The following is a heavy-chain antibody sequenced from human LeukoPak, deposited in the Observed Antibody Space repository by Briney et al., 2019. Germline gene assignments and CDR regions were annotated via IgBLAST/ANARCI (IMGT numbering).Heavy chain of an antibody. V-gene: IGHV4-34*01. D-gene: IGHD2-15*01. Sequence: SETLSLTCAVYGGSFSGYYWSWIRQPSGKGLEWIGEINHSGSTNYNPSLKSRVTISVDTSKNQFSLKLSSVTAADTAVYYCARGLLDCSGGSCYSFPYFQHWGQGTLVTVSS. CDR2: INHSGST. J-gene: IGHJ1*01. CDR1: GGSFSGYY. CDR3: ARGLLDCSGGSCYSFPYFQH.